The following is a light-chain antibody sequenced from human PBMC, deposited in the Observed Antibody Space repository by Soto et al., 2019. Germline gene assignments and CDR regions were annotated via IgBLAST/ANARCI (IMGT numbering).Light chain of an antibody. CDR1: SSDVGGYDY. CDR2: EVT. V-gene: IGLV2-14*01. J-gene: IGLJ1*01. CDR3: SSYTSANTLGYV. Sequence: QSVLTQPASVSGSPGQSITISCTGTSSDVGGYDYVSWYQQHPGKAPKLIIYEVTYRPSGISNRFSGSKSGNTASLTISGLQPEDEADYYCSSYTSANTLGYVFGTGTKVTVL.